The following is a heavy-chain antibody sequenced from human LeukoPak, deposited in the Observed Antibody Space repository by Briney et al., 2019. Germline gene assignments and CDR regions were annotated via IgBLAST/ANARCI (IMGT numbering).Heavy chain of an antibody. J-gene: IGHJ6*02. V-gene: IGHV3-23*01. Sequence: LPGGSLRPSCAASGFTFSSYAMSWVRQAPGKGMEWVSAISGSGGSTYYADPVKGRFTISRDNSKNTLYLQMNSLRAEDTDVYYCAKESNMVRIVIIWPYYYYGMDVWGQGTTVTVSS. D-gene: IGHD3-10*01. CDR3: AKESNMVRIVIIWPYYYYGMDV. CDR2: ISGSGGST. CDR1: GFTFSSYA.